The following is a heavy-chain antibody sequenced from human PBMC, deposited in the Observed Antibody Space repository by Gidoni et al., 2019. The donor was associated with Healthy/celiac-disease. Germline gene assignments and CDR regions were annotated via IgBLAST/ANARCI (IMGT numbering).Heavy chain of an antibody. CDR1: GFSLSTSGMC. D-gene: IGHD3-9*01. CDR2: IGWDDDK. Sequence: QVTLRESGPALVKPTQTLTLTCTFPGFSLSTSGMCVSWIRQPPGKALEWLALIGWDDDKYYSTSLKTRLTISKDTSKNQVVLTMTNMDPVDTATYYCARGSYYDILTGYPYFDYWGQGTLVTVSS. CDR3: ARGSYYDILTGYPYFDY. J-gene: IGHJ4*02. V-gene: IGHV2-70*01.